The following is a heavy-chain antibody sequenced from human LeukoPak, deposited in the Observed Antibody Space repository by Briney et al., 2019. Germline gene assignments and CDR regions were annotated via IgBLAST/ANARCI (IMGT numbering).Heavy chain of an antibody. CDR3: ARVDASDAFDI. CDR1: GFTFSSYT. V-gene: IGHV3-21*01. CDR2: IRSSSRNI. Sequence: GGSLRLSCAASGFTFSSYTMNWVRQAPGKGLEWVSSIRSSSRNIHYVDSVEGRFTISRDNAKNSLYLQLNSLRAEDTAVYYCARVDASDAFDIWGQGTMVTVSS. J-gene: IGHJ3*02. D-gene: IGHD2-2*01.